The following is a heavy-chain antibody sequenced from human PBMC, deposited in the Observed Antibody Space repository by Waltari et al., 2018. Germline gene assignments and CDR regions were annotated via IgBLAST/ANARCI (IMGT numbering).Heavy chain of an antibody. Sequence: QVQLVQPGSEVKKPGASVKVSCKASGYTFYRYGFSWERQAPGQGLEWIGWIRNYNGDTNYAQKFQGRVTLTTDKATTTAYMELRNLRSDDTAVYYCSRTFGAYVGDHDYWGQGTAVNVSS. CDR3: SRTFGAYVGDHDY. V-gene: IGHV1-18*01. D-gene: IGHD3-16*01. CDR2: IRNYNGDT. CDR1: GYTFYRYG. J-gene: IGHJ4*02.